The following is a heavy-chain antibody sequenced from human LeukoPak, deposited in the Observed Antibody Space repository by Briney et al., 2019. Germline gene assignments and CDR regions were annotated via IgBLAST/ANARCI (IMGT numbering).Heavy chain of an antibody. CDR3: ARTYSGSYVEFYFDY. CDR2: INHSGST. V-gene: IGHV4-34*01. Sequence: PSETLSLTCAVYGGSFSGYYWSWIRQPPGKGLEWIGEINHSGSTNYNPSLKSRVTISVDTSKNQFSLKLSSVTAADTAVYYCARTYSGSYVEFYFDYWGQGTLVTVSS. D-gene: IGHD1-26*01. J-gene: IGHJ4*02. CDR1: GGSFSGYY.